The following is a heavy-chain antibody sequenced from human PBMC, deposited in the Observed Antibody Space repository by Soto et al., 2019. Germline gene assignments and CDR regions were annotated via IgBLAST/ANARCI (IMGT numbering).Heavy chain of an antibody. D-gene: IGHD6-19*01. CDR1: GGSISSYY. V-gene: IGHV4-59*01. CDR3: ARQVSKGGWYIGNLDV. CDR2: IYYSGST. Sequence: SETLSLTCTVSGGSISSYYWSWIRQPPGKGLEWIGYIYYSGSTNYNPSLKSRVTISVDTSKNQFSLKLSSVTAADTAVYYCARQVSKGGWYIGNLDVWGKGTTVTVSS. J-gene: IGHJ6*04.